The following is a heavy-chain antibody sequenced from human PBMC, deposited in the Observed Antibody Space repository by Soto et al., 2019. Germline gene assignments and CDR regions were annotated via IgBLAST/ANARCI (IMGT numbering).Heavy chain of an antibody. J-gene: IGHJ3*02. CDR2: ISSSSSTI. CDR3: ARDPVGPQGLGAFDI. D-gene: IGHD1-26*01. V-gene: IGHV3-48*04. CDR1: GFTFSRYS. Sequence: GSLRLSCAASGFTFSRYSMNWVRQAPGKGLEWVSYISSSSSTIYYADSVKGRFTISRDNAKNSLYLQMNSLRAEDTAVYYCARDPVGPQGLGAFDIWGQGTMVTVSS.